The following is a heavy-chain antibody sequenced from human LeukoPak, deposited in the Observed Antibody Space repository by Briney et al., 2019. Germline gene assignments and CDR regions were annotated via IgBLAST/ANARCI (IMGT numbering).Heavy chain of an antibody. CDR1: GGSISSSSYH. D-gene: IGHD6-19*01. CDR3: ASLPGAVADFDY. J-gene: IGHJ4*02. V-gene: IGHV4-39*07. CDR2: INHSGST. Sequence: PSETLSLTCTVSGGSISSSSYHWSWIRQPPGKGLEWIGEINHSGSTNYNPSLKSRVTISVDTSKNQFSLKLSSVTAADTAVHYCASLPGAVADFDYWGQGTLVTVSS.